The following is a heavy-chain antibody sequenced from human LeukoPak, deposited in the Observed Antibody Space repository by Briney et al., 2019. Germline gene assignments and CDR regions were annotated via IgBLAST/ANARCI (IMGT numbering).Heavy chain of an antibody. CDR3: AAWGLNNS. CDR2: INLGGSAK. J-gene: IGHJ4*02. V-gene: IGHV3-7*01. Sequence: GGSLRLSCSASGFAFSDYWMNWVRQAPGKGPEWVANINLGGSAKLYVDSVRGRCTISRYNAKTPLYLQLNSLRVEDTAVYYSAAWGLNNSWGQGTLVTVSS. CDR1: GFAFSDYW. D-gene: IGHD7-27*01.